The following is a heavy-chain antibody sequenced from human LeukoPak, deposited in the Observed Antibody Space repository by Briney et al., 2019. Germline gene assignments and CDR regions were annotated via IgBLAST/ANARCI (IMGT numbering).Heavy chain of an antibody. Sequence: GGSLRLSCAASGFTFSSYAMSWVRQAPGKGLEWVSAISGSGGSTYYADSVKGRFTISRDNSKNTLYLQMNSLRAEDTAVYYCAKFPRTYYYDSSYIRGWGQGTLVTVSS. CDR2: ISGSGGST. D-gene: IGHD3-22*01. J-gene: IGHJ4*02. CDR1: GFTFSSYA. CDR3: AKFPRTYYYDSSYIRG. V-gene: IGHV3-23*01.